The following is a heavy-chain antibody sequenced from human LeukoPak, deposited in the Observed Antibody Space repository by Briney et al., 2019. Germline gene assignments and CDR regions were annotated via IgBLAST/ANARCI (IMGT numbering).Heavy chain of an antibody. CDR1: GFTFGDYA. J-gene: IGHJ4*02. D-gene: IGHD3-3*01. Sequence: PGRSLRLSCTASGFTFGDYAMSWFRQAPGKGLDWVGFIRSKAYGGTTEYAASVKGRFTISRDDSKSIAYLQMNSLKTEDTAVYYCTSQGYDFWSGYPYFDYWGQGTLVTVSS. CDR2: IRSKAYGGTT. CDR3: TSQGYDFWSGYPYFDY. V-gene: IGHV3-49*03.